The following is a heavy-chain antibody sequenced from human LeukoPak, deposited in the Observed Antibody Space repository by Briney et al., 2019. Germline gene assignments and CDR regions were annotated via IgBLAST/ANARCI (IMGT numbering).Heavy chain of an antibody. Sequence: GGSLRLSCAASGFTFSSYGMHWVRQAPGRGLEWGAVISYDGSNKYYADSVKGRFTISRDNSKNTLYLQMNSLRAEDTAVYYCAKGLLRGNWFDPWGQGTLVTVSS. V-gene: IGHV3-30*18. CDR2: ISYDGSNK. CDR1: GFTFSSYG. J-gene: IGHJ5*02. D-gene: IGHD4-17*01. CDR3: AKGLLRGNWFDP.